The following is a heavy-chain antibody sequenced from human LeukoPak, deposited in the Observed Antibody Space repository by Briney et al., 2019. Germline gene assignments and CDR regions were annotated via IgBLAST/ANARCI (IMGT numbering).Heavy chain of an antibody. CDR1: GYTFTSYG. D-gene: IGHD6-19*01. V-gene: IGHV1-18*01. Sequence: ASVKVSCKASGYTFTSYGISLVRQAPGQGLEWMGWISAYNGNTNYAQKLQGRVTMTTDTSTSTAYMEPRSLRSDDTAVYYCARDSSGWDRYDPWGQGTLVTVSS. J-gene: IGHJ5*02. CDR2: ISAYNGNT. CDR3: ARDSSGWDRYDP.